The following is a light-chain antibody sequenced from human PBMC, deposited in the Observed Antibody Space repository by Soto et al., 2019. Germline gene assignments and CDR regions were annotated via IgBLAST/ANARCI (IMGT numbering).Light chain of an antibody. V-gene: IGKV3-15*01. CDR3: QQYNNWPPWT. CDR2: GAS. J-gene: IGKJ2*01. Sequence: EIVRTKFPATLSVSPGERATLSCRASQSVSSSLAWYQQKPGQAPRLLIYGASTRATGIPARFSGSGSGTEFTLTISSLQSEDFAVYYCQQYNNWPPWTFGQGTKLEIK. CDR1: QSVSSS.